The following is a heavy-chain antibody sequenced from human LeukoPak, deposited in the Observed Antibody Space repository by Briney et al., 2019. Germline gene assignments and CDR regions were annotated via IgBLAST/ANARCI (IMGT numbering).Heavy chain of an antibody. Sequence: PSETLSLTCTVSGGSIGSGSYYWSWIRQPAGKGLEWIGRIYTSGSTNYNPSLKSRVTMSVDTSKNQFSLKLSSVTAADTAVYYCARDEYYYDSSGYYQLDYWGQGTLVTVSS. D-gene: IGHD3-22*01. CDR3: ARDEYYYDSSGYYQLDY. CDR2: IYTSGST. V-gene: IGHV4-61*02. CDR1: GGSIGSGSYY. J-gene: IGHJ4*02.